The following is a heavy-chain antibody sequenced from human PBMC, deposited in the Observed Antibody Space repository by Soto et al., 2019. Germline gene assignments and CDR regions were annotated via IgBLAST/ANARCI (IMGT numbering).Heavy chain of an antibody. CDR2: VSHDGRNT. J-gene: IGHJ4*02. D-gene: IGHD6-19*01. Sequence: VQLVESVGGVVQPGRSLRLSCAASGFTFSDYAMHWVRQAPGKGLEWVAVVSHDGRNTHYADSVKGRFTISRDSSKNTVSQEMTSLRAEDTAVYYCAKGGRQWLVTSDFNYWGQGALVTVSS. V-gene: IGHV3-30*18. CDR3: AKGGRQWLVTSDFNY. CDR1: GFTFSDYA.